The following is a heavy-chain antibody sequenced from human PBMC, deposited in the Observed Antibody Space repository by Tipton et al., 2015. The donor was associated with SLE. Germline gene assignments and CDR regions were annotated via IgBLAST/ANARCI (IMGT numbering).Heavy chain of an antibody. J-gene: IGHJ4*02. D-gene: IGHD3-22*01. CDR3: ARDEYRYDTTGYHLLGHFDF. V-gene: IGHV4-39*07. CDR2: VYYTGNT. CDR1: GDSISSSSYY. Sequence: TLSLTCIVSGDSISSSSYYRGWIRQPPGKGLEWVGTVYYTGNTFYNPSLKSRVTTSVDTSKNQFSLNLSSVTAADTAVYYCARDEYRYDTTGYHLLGHFDFWGQGTLVTVSS.